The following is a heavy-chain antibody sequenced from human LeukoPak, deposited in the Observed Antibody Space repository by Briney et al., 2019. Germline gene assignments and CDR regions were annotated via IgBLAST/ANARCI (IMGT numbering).Heavy chain of an antibody. D-gene: IGHD3-10*01. J-gene: IGHJ3*02. CDR1: GFTFSACE. Sequence: GGSLRLSCAISGFTFSACELTWVRQAPGKGLEWVSYISRSGSTRYYADSVKGRFTISRDNTKNSLYLQMNSLRAEDTAVYYCARVATMVRVPLDALDIWGQGTMVSVSS. V-gene: IGHV3-48*03. CDR2: ISRSGSTR. CDR3: ARVATMVRVPLDALDI.